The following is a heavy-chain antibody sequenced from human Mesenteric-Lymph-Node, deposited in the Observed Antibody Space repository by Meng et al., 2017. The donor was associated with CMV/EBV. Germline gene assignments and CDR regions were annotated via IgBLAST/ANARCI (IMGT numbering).Heavy chain of an antibody. J-gene: IGHJ4*02. CDR3: ARDPIGGNYRGSQFDY. D-gene: IGHD1-7*01. V-gene: IGHV3-30*04. CDR2: TSYDGQDK. Sequence: GGSLRLSCAASGFTFSTYAMHWVRQAPGKGLEWVALTSYDGQDKFYADSVRGRFSISRDSSTNTMHLQMNSLLPEDTAVYYCARDPIGGNYRGSQFDYGGQGTLVPSPQ. CDR1: GFTFSTYA.